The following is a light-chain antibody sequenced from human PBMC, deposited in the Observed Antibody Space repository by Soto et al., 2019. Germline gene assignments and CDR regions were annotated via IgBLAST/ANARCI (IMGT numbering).Light chain of an antibody. CDR3: LQHAISLYT. Sequence: VLTQSPGTLSLSPGERATLSCRASQSLSSSFLAWYQQKPGQAPRLLIYGASNRATGIPDRFSGSGSGTDFTLTISRLEPEDFAVYFCLQHAISLYTFGQGTKLEIK. J-gene: IGKJ2*01. CDR1: QSLSSSF. V-gene: IGKV3-20*01. CDR2: GAS.